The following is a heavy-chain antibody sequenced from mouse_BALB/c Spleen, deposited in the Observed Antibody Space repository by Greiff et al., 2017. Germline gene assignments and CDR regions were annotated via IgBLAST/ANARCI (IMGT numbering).Heavy chain of an antibody. CDR1: GYSITSDYA. V-gene: IGHV3-2*02. CDR2: ISYSGST. J-gene: IGHJ1*01. Sequence: VQLQQSGPGLVKPSQSLSLTCTVTGYSITSDYAWNWIRQFPGNKLEWMGYISYSGSTSYNPSLKSRISITRDTSKNQFFLQLNSVTTEDTATYYCAGGNWYFDVWGAGTTVTVSS. CDR3: AGGNWYFDV.